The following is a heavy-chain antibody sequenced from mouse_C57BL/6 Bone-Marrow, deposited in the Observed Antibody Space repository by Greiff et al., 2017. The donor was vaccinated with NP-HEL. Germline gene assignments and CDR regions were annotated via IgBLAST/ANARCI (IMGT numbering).Heavy chain of an antibody. CDR3: ARRCLLTFPY. CDR1: GYTFTSYT. V-gene: IGHV1-4*01. Sequence: VQLEESGAELARPGASVPMSCKASGYTFTSYTMYWVKQRPGQGLEWIGYINPSSGYTKYNQKFKDKATLTADKSSSTAYMQLSSLTSEDSAVYYGARRCLLTFPYWRHCTLVPVSA. CDR2: INPSSGYT. J-gene: IGHJ3*01. D-gene: IGHD1-1*01.